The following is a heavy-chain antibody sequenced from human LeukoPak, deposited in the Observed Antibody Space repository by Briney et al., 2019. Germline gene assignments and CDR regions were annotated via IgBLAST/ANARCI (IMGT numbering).Heavy chain of an antibody. CDR3: ARGGPYYYYGMDV. CDR2: IKQDGNQE. D-gene: IGHD2-15*01. CDR1: GFTFGSFW. Sequence: GSLRLSCVASGFTFGSFWMSWVRQAPGKGLEWVANIKQDGNQEYYVDSVKGRFTISRDNSKNTLYLQMNSLRAEDTAVYYCARGGPYYYYGMDVWGQGTTVTVSS. V-gene: IGHV3-7*04. J-gene: IGHJ6*02.